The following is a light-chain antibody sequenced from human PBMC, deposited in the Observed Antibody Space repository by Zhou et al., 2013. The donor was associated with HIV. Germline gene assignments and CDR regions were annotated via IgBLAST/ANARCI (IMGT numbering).Light chain of an antibody. CDR1: QTLDTN. CDR3: QQYDNSPLT. Sequence: IVMTQSPATLSLSPGETATLSCRASQTLDTNLAWYQQQPGQAPRLLIYEASTRATGIPDRFSGSGSGTDFTLTINRVEPEDFAVYYCQQYDNSPLTFGGGPRLRS. V-gene: IGKV3D-15*01. CDR2: EAS. J-gene: IGKJ4*01.